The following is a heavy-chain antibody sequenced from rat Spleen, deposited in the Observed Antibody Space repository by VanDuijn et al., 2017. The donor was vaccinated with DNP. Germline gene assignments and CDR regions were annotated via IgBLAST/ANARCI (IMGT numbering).Heavy chain of an antibody. D-gene: IGHD1-1*01. CDR1: GFTFSDHN. CDR3: ARPLSTVSYWFAY. Sequence: EVQLVESGGGLVQPGRSLILSCTASGFTFSDHNMAWVRQAPKKGLEWVATISYDGSSTYYRDSVKGRFIISRNNAKSTLYLQIDSLRSDDTATYYCARPLSTVSYWFAYWGQGTLVTVSS. CDR2: ISYDGSST. J-gene: IGHJ3*01. V-gene: IGHV5-7*01.